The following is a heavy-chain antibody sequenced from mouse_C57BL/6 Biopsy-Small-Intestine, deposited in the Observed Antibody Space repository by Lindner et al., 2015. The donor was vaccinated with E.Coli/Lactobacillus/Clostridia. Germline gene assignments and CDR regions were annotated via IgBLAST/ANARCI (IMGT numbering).Heavy chain of an antibody. V-gene: IGHV1-19*01. D-gene: IGHD1-1*01. CDR3: ARDYYGTSFDY. Sequence: VQLQESGPVLVKPGASVKMSCKASGYTFTDYYMNWVKQSHGKSLEWIGVINPYNGGTSYNQKFKGKATLTVDKSPSTAYMELNSLTSEDSAVYFCARDYYGTSFDYWGQGTTLTVSS. J-gene: IGHJ2*01. CDR2: INPYNGGT. CDR1: GYTFTDYY.